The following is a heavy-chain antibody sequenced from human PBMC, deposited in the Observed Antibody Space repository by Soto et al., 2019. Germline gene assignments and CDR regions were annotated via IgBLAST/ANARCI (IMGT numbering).Heavy chain of an antibody. V-gene: IGHV3-53*01. D-gene: IGHD3-9*01. Sequence: PGGALRLSCAASGFTVSGNYMSWVRQARGKGLEWVSVIYSGGSAYYADSVKGRFTISRDNSKSTLYLRMNSLRAEDTAVYYCARGYFDWLCYFDYWGQGTLVTVSS. CDR1: GFTVSGNY. CDR3: ARGYFDWLCYFDY. J-gene: IGHJ4*02. CDR2: IYSGGSA.